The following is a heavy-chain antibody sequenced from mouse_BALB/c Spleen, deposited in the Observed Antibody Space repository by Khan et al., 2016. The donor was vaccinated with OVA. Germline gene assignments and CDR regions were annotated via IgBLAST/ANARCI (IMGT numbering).Heavy chain of an antibody. J-gene: IGHJ3*01. CDR2: INPNNGGT. CDR1: GYIFTSYY. CDR3: TRSGYGSFAY. Sequence: QVQLKESGAELVKPGASVKLSCKASGYIFTSYYMYWVKQRPGQGLEWIGEINPNNGGTDFNEKFKSKATLTVDKSSSTAYMHLSSLTSEDSAVYYCTRSGYGSFAYWGQGTLVTVSA. V-gene: IGHV1S81*02. D-gene: IGHD2-2*01.